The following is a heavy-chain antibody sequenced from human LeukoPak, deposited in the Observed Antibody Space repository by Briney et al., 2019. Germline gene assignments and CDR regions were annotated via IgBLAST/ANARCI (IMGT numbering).Heavy chain of an antibody. Sequence: KPGGSLRLSCAASGFTFSSYSMNWVRQAPGKGLEWVSSISSSSSYIYYADSVKGRFTISRDNAKNSLYLQMNSLRAEDTALYHCARESESGYRNWFDPWGQGTLVTVSS. V-gene: IGHV3-21*04. CDR1: GFTFSSYS. D-gene: IGHD3-22*01. J-gene: IGHJ5*02. CDR2: ISSSSSYI. CDR3: ARESESGYRNWFDP.